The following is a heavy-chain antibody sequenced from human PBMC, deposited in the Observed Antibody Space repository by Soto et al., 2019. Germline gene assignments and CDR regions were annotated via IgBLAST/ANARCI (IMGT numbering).Heavy chain of an antibody. Sequence: SETLSLTCTVSGGSISSYYWSWIRQPPGKGLEWIGYIYYSGSTNYNPSLKSRVTISVDTSKNQFSLKLSSVTAADTAVYYCARGVTYYDFWSGYYRRDAFDIWGQGTMVTVSS. CDR2: IYYSGST. CDR1: GGSISSYY. V-gene: IGHV4-59*01. D-gene: IGHD3-3*01. J-gene: IGHJ3*02. CDR3: ARGVTYYDFWSGYYRRDAFDI.